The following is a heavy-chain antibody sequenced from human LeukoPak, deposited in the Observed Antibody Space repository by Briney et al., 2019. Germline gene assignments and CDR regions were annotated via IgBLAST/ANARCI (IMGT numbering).Heavy chain of an antibody. D-gene: IGHD3-10*02. V-gene: IGHV4-59*03. CDR3: AMFSGNWFDP. Sequence: SETLSLTCTVSGGSISSHYWSWIPKPPGRGLEWIGYMYYSGSTKYSPSLKSRVTMSLDTSKNQFSLKLSSVTAADTALYYCAMFSGNWFDPWGQGTLVTVSS. CDR1: GGSISSHY. CDR2: MYYSGST. J-gene: IGHJ5*02.